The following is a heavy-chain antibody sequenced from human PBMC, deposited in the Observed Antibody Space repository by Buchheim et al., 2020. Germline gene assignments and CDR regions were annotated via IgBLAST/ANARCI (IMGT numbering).Heavy chain of an antibody. J-gene: IGHJ6*02. CDR2: ISYDGSNK. CDR3: ARDRGGGSYYYCFGMDV. CDR1: GFTFSSYA. D-gene: IGHD1-26*01. Sequence: QVQLVESGGGVVQPGRSLRLSCAASGFTFSSYAMHWVRQAPGKGLEWVAVISYDGSNKYYADFVKGRFTISRDNSKNTLYLQMNSLRAEDTAVYYCARDRGGGSYYYCFGMDVWSEGT. V-gene: IGHV3-30*04.